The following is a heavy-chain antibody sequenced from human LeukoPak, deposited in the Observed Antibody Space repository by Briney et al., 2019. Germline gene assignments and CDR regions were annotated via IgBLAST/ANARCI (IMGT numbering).Heavy chain of an antibody. CDR1: GGSINSGSYY. CDR3: ARLPTFDAFDI. CDR2: IYYSGST. D-gene: IGHD2/OR15-2a*01. Sequence: SETLSLTCTVSGGSINSGSYYWGWIHQPPGKGLEWIGNIYYSGSTYYNPSLKSRVTISVDTSKNQFPLRLSSVTAADTAVYYCARLPTFDAFDIWGQGTMVTVSS. V-gene: IGHV4-39*01. J-gene: IGHJ3*02.